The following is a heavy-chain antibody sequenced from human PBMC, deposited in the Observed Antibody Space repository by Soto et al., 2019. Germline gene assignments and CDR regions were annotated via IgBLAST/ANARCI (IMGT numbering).Heavy chain of an antibody. D-gene: IGHD3-10*01. V-gene: IGHV4-4*02. CDR3: AKDKRMVRGVTLGRGTLFDY. J-gene: IGHJ4*02. CDR2: IFHNGNT. Sequence: PSLTCAVSSGSIRSSNWWSWVRQSPGKGLEWIGEIFHNGNTYYNPSLNSRVTISVDTSKNQFSLNLRSVTAADTAVYYCAKDKRMVRGVTLGRGTLFDYWGQGTLVTVSS. CDR1: SGSIRSSNW.